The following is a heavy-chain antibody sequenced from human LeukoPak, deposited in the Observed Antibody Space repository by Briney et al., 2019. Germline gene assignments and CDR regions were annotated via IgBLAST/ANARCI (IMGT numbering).Heavy chain of an antibody. CDR1: GYPFTGYY. D-gene: IGHD5-12*01. J-gene: IGHJ4*02. CDR2: INPDSGGT. CDR3: ARTSGYDFGTDFDY. V-gene: IGHV1-2*02. Sequence: ASVKVSCKASGYPFTGYYLHWVRQAPGQGLEWMGWINPDSGGTDYEQEFQGRVTMTRDTSISTAYMELSRLRSDDTAVYYCARTSGYDFGTDFDYWGQGTLVIVSS.